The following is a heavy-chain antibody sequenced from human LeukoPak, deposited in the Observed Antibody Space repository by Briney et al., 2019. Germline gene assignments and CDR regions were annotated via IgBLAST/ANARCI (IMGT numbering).Heavy chain of an antibody. V-gene: IGHV3-74*01. J-gene: IGHJ4*02. CDR3: ARNYNGMSY. Sequence: GGSLRLSCVASGFTFTNYGMMWVRQAPGKGLEWVSYIDNDGRSTTYADSVKGRFTISGDNAKNTLYLQMNSLRADDTAMYYCARNYNGMSYWGQGTLVIVSS. D-gene: IGHD1-26*01. CDR2: IDNDGRST. CDR1: GFTFTNYG.